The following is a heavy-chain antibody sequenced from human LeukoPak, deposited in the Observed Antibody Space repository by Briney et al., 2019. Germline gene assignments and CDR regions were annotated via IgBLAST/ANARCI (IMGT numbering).Heavy chain of an antibody. D-gene: IGHD2-15*01. CDR1: GFTFSSYS. CDR2: ISSSSSTI. J-gene: IGHJ5*02. CDR3: ARDGYCSGGSCYNNWFDP. V-gene: IGHV3-48*01. Sequence: GGSLRLSCAASGFTFSSYSMNWVRQAPGKGLEWVSYISSSSSTIYYADSVKGRFTISRDNAKNSLYLQMNSLRAEDMAVYYCARDGYCSGGSCYNNWFDPWGQGTLVTVSS.